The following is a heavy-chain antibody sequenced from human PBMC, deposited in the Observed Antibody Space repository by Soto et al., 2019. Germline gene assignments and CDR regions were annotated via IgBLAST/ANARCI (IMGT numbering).Heavy chain of an antibody. V-gene: IGHV3-66*01. D-gene: IGHD3-9*01. J-gene: IGHJ6*02. CDR2: IYSGGST. Sequence: ARGSLRLSCAASGFTVSSNYMSWVRQAPGKGLEWVSVIYSGGSTYYADSVKGRFTISRDNSKNTLYLQMNSLRAEDTAVYYCARDLEYYDILTGYSRSGMDVWGQGTTVTVSS. CDR3: ARDLEYYDILTGYSRSGMDV. CDR1: GFTVSSNY.